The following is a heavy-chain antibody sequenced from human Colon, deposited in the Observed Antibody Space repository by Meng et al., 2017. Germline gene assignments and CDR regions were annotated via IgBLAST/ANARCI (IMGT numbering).Heavy chain of an antibody. Sequence: GGSLRLPCAASGFTFNNYAMAWLRQAPGKGLEWVSAIGFDRIKHHSDSVKGRFTISRDYYGSPLYLQIDSLGAEDTAVYFCAKSVVGVVAAVDNGFGIWGQGTMVTVSS. CDR1: GFTFNNYA. CDR3: AKSVVGVVAAVDNGFGI. D-gene: IGHD2-15*01. CDR2: IGFDRIK. V-gene: IGHV3-23*01. J-gene: IGHJ3*02.